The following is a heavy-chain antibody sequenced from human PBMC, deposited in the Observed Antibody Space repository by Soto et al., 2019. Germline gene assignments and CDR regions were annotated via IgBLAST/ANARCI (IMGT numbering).Heavy chain of an antibody. CDR2: ISWNSGSI. V-gene: IGHV3-9*01. Sequence: EVQLVESGGGLVQPGRSLRLSCAASGFTFDDYAMHWVRQAPGKGLEWVSGISWNSGSIGYADSVKGRFTISRDNAKNSLYLQMNSLRAEDTALYYCAQARGPLDYWGQGTLVTVSS. CDR3: AQARGPLDY. CDR1: GFTFDDYA. J-gene: IGHJ4*02. D-gene: IGHD3-10*01.